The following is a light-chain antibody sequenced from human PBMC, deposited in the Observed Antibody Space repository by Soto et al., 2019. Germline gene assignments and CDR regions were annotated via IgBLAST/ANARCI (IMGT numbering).Light chain of an antibody. CDR2: AAS. Sequence: DIQLTQSPSFLSASVGDRVTITCRASQGISSYLASYQQEPGKAPKLLIYAASTLQSGVPSRFSGSGSGTEFTRTISSLQPEDSATYYCQQLSTYPPRLTFGGGTKVEIK. J-gene: IGKJ4*01. CDR3: QQLSTYPPRLT. V-gene: IGKV1-9*01. CDR1: QGISSY.